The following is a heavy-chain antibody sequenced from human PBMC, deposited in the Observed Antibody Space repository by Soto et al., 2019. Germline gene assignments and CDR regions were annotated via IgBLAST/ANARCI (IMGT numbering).Heavy chain of an antibody. CDR2: IYPGDSDT. Sequence: PGESLKISCKGSGYSFTGYWIGWVRQMPGKGLEWMGIIYPGDSDTRYSPSFQGQVTISADKSISTAYLQWGSLKASDTAMYYCARQAYSGSYYPDYWGQGTLVTVSS. J-gene: IGHJ4*02. CDR1: GYSFTGYW. CDR3: ARQAYSGSYYPDY. V-gene: IGHV5-51*01. D-gene: IGHD1-26*01.